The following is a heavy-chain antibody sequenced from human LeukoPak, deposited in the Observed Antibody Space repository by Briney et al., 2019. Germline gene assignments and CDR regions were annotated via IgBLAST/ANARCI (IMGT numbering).Heavy chain of an antibody. Sequence: SVKVCCKASGGTFSSYAISWVRQAPGQGLEWMGGIIPIFGTANYAQKFQGRVTITTDESTSTAYMELSSLRSEDTAVYYCAREGYKGIVARGAFDIWGQGTMVTVSS. V-gene: IGHV1-69*05. CDR1: GGTFSSYA. J-gene: IGHJ3*02. CDR2: IIPIFGTA. CDR3: AREGYKGIVARGAFDI. D-gene: IGHD2-15*01.